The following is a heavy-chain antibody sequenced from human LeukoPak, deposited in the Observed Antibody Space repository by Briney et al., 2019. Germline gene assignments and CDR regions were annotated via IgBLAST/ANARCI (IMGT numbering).Heavy chain of an antibody. V-gene: IGHV4-61*10. CDR3: ARIDILTGGQQA. CDR2: IYYSGST. CDR1: GGSISSGNYY. Sequence: SETLSLTCTVSGGSISSGNYYWSWIRQPAGKGLEWIGYIYYSGSTNYNPSLKSRVTISVDTSKNQFSLKLSSVTAADTAVYYCARIDILTGGQQAWGQGTLVTVSS. J-gene: IGHJ5*02. D-gene: IGHD3-9*01.